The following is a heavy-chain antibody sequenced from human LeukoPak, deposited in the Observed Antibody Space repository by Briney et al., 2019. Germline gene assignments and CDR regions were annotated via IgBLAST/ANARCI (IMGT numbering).Heavy chain of an antibody. J-gene: IGHJ4*02. CDR3: ARAANYFLYYFDY. D-gene: IGHD2/OR15-2a*01. CDR1: GGSISSYY. Sequence: SETLSLTCTVSGGSISSYYWSWIRQPPGKGLEWIGYIYYSGSTNYNPSLKSRVTISVDTSKNQFSLKLSSVTAADTAVYYCARAANYFLYYFDYWGQGTLVTVSS. V-gene: IGHV4-59*01. CDR2: IYYSGST.